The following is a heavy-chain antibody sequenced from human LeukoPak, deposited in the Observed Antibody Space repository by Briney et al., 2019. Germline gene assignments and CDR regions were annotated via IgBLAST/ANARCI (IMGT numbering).Heavy chain of an antibody. V-gene: IGHV3-13*01. CDR2: IGTAGDT. Sequence: GSLRLSCAASGFTLSNYDMHWVRQATGKGLERVSGIGTAGDTYYSDSVMGRFTMSRENVKNSLYLQMNSLRAGDTAVYYCARGLYGASGYWGQGALVTVSS. CDR3: ARGLYGASGY. J-gene: IGHJ4*02. CDR1: GFTLSNYD. D-gene: IGHD4-17*01.